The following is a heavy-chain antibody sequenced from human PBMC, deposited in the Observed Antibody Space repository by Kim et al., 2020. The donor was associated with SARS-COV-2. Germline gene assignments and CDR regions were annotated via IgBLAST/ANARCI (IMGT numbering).Heavy chain of an antibody. CDR3: ASMDIIDSGYENNWFDP. Sequence: SVKVSCKASGGTFSSYAISWVRQAPGQGLEWMGRIIPILGIANYAQKFQGRVTITADKSTSTAYMELSSLRSEDTAVYYCASMDIIDSGYENNWFDPWGQGTLVTVSS. CDR2: IIPILGIA. CDR1: GGTFSSYA. V-gene: IGHV1-69*04. J-gene: IGHJ5*02. D-gene: IGHD5-12*01.